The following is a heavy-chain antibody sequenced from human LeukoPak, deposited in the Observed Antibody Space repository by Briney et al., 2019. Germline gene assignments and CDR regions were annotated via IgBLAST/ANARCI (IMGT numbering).Heavy chain of an antibody. J-gene: IGHJ5*02. CDR2: IYYSGST. Sequence: SETLSLTCTVSGGSISSYYWSWIRQLPGKGLEWIGYIYYSGSTNYNPSLKSRVTISVDTSKNQFSLKLSSVTAADTAVYYCARAGRYYDFWSGYSAPTWFDPWGQGTLVTVSS. D-gene: IGHD3-3*01. V-gene: IGHV4-59*01. CDR1: GGSISSYY. CDR3: ARAGRYYDFWSGYSAPTWFDP.